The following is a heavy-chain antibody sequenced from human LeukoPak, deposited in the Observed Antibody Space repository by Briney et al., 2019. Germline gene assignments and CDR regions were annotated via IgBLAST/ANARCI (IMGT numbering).Heavy chain of an antibody. J-gene: IGHJ3*02. Sequence: SETLSLTCAVYGGSFSGYYWSRIRQPPGKGLEWIGEINHSGSTNYNPSLKSRVTISVDTSKNQFSLKLSSVTAADTAVYYCARADWGSAAFDIWGQGTMVTVSS. D-gene: IGHD7-27*01. CDR1: GGSFSGYY. CDR2: INHSGST. CDR3: ARADWGSAAFDI. V-gene: IGHV4-34*01.